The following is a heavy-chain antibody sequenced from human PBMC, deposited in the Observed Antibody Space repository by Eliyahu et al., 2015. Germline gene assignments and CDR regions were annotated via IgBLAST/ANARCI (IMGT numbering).Heavy chain of an antibody. V-gene: IGHV3-30*18. Sequence: MHWVRQAPGKGLEWVAVISYDGSNKYYADSVKGRFTISRDNSKNTLYLQMNSLRAEDTAVYYCAKDLGIYGSGSSSYGMDVWGQGTTVTVSS. CDR2: ISYDGSNK. CDR3: AKDLGIYGSGSSSYGMDV. D-gene: IGHD3-10*01. J-gene: IGHJ6*02.